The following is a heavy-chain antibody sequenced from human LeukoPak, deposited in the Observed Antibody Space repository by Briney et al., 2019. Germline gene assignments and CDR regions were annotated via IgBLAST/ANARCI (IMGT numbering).Heavy chain of an antibody. CDR1: GFTFSSYW. J-gene: IGHJ4*02. Sequence: GGSLRLSCAASGFTFSSYWMHWVRQAPGKGLVWVSRINSDGSSTSYADSVKGRFTISRDNANNTLYLQMNSLRAEDTAVYYCARELLWFGELEDWGQGTLVTVSS. V-gene: IGHV3-74*01. CDR2: INSDGSST. CDR3: ARELLWFGELED. D-gene: IGHD3-10*01.